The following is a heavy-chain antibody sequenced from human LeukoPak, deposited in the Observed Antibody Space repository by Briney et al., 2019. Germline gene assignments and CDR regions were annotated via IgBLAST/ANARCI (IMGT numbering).Heavy chain of an antibody. CDR3: TRDLSASDYYDSSGSYYFDY. Sequence: SLSLSCTASGFTFGDYAMSWFRQAPGQGLEGVGFIRSKAYGGTTEYAASVKGRFTISRDDSKSIAYLQMNSLKTEDTAVYYCTRDLSASDYYDSSGSYYFDYWGKGTVVPVSS. CDR1: GFTFGDYA. D-gene: IGHD3-22*01. J-gene: IGHJ4*02. CDR2: IRSKAYGGTT. V-gene: IGHV3-49*03.